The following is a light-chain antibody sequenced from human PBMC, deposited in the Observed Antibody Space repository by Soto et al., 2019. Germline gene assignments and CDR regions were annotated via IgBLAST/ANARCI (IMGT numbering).Light chain of an antibody. CDR3: QHYNAFSRT. CDR2: KAS. CDR1: QSISTY. V-gene: IGKV1-5*03. J-gene: IGKJ1*01. Sequence: DIQMTQSPSTLSASVGDRVAITCRASQSISTYLAWYQQQPGKAPNVXIYKASNLESGVPSRFSGSGAGTEFTLTISGLQPDDFETYDCQHYNAFSRTFGQGTKVDIK.